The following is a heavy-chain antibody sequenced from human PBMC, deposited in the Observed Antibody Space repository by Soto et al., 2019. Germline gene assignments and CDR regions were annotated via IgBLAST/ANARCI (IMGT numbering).Heavy chain of an antibody. CDR3: ARDARIKLWWANWFDP. V-gene: IGHV4-38-2*02. D-gene: IGHD5-18*01. CDR1: GDSISSGYY. Sequence: KTSETLSLTCAVSGDSISSGYYWGWIRQPPGKGLEWIASVYHSGNTYYNPSLKSRVTISVDTSKNQFSLKLSSVTAADTAVYYCARDARIKLWWANWFDPWGQGTLVTVS. J-gene: IGHJ5*02. CDR2: VYHSGNT.